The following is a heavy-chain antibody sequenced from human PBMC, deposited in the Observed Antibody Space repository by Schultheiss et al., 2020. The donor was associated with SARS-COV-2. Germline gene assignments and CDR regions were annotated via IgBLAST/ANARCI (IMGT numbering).Heavy chain of an antibody. Sequence: GGSLRLSCAASGFTFSSYAMSWARQAPGKGLEWVSAISGSGGKSYYADSVKGRFTISRDNSKNTLYLQMNSLRAEDTAVYYCAKEGSGTFDYWGQGTLVTVSS. CDR2: ISGSGGKS. CDR3: AKEGSGTFDY. CDR1: GFTFSSYA. D-gene: IGHD3-10*01. V-gene: IGHV3-23*01. J-gene: IGHJ4*02.